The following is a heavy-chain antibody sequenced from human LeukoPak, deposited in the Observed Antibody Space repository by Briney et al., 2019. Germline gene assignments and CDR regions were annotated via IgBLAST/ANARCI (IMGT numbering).Heavy chain of an antibody. Sequence: GGSLRLSCAASGFTFSSYAMHWVRQAPGKGLEYVSAISSNGGSTYYANSVKGRFTISRDNSKNTLYLQMGSLRAEDTALYYCAKDSYYDSSGAIDYWGQGTLVTVSS. CDR1: GFTFSSYA. J-gene: IGHJ4*02. CDR2: ISSNGGST. D-gene: IGHD3-22*01. CDR3: AKDSYYDSSGAIDY. V-gene: IGHV3-64*01.